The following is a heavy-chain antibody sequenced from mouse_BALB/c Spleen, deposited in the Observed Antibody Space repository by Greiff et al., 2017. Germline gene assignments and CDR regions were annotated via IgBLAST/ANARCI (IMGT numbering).Heavy chain of an antibody. CDR3: TRDETGTFAY. V-gene: IGHV5-6-4*01. D-gene: IGHD4-1*01. CDR1: GFTFSSYT. J-gene: IGHJ3*01. CDR2: ISSGGSYT. Sequence: EVKVVESGGGLVKPGGSLKLSCAASGFTFSSYTMSWVRQTPEKRLEWVATISSGGSYTYYPDSVKGRFTISRDKSKNTLYLQMSSLKSEDTAMYYCTRDETGTFAYWGQGTLVTVSA.